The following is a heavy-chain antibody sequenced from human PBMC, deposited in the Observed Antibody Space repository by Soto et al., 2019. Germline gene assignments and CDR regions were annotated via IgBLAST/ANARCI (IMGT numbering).Heavy chain of an antibody. CDR3: ARGDIVVVPAADNWFDP. CDR1: GFTFSSYS. J-gene: IGHJ5*02. Sequence: GSLRLSCAASGFTFSSYSMNWVRQAPGKGLEWVSSISSSSSYIYYADSVKGRFTISRDNAKNSLYLQMNSLRAEDTAVYYCARGDIVVVPAADNWFDPWGQGTLVTVSS. CDR2: ISSSSSYI. D-gene: IGHD2-2*01. V-gene: IGHV3-21*01.